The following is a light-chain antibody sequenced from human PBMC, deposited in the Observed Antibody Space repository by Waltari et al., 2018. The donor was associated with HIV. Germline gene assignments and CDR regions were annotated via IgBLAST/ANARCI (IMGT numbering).Light chain of an antibody. Sequence: DIQLTQSPSFLSASVGDRVTITCRASQGINHFLAWYQQKPGKAPKLLIYSTSTLYSGVPSRFSGSGSGTEFTLTISSLQPEDFATYYCQQVNRSQLTFGGGTKVEIK. CDR3: QQVNRSQLT. J-gene: IGKJ4*01. CDR2: STS. V-gene: IGKV1-9*01. CDR1: QGINHF.